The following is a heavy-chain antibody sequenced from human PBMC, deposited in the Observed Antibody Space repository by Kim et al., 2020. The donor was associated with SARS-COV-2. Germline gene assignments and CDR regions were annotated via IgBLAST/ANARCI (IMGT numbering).Heavy chain of an antibody. CDR2: ISSSSSTI. Sequence: GGSLRLSCAASGFTFSSYSMNWVRQAPGKGLEWVSYISSSSSTIYYADSVKGRFTISRDNAKNSLYLQMNSLRAEDTAVYYCAREWYYYDSSGYSDAFDIWGQGTMVTFSS. CDR1: GFTFSSYS. D-gene: IGHD3-22*01. V-gene: IGHV3-48*04. J-gene: IGHJ3*02. CDR3: AREWYYYDSSGYSDAFDI.